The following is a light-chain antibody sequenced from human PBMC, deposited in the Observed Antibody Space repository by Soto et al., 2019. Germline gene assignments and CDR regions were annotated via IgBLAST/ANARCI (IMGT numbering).Light chain of an antibody. CDR1: SSNIGAGYD. V-gene: IGLV1-40*01. CDR3: QSYDGSLSGFVV. CDR2: GNS. J-gene: IGLJ2*01. Sequence: LTQPPSVSGAPGQRVTISCTGSSSNIGAGYDVHWYQQLPGTAPKLLIYGNSNRPSGVPDRFSGSKSGTSASLAITGLQAEDEADYYCQSYDGSLSGFVVFGGGTKLTVL.